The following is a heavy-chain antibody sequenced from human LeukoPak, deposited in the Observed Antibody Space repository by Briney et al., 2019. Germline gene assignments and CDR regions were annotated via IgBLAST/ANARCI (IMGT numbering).Heavy chain of an antibody. D-gene: IGHD3-22*01. V-gene: IGHV4-39*01. Sequence: SETLSLTCTVSGGSIGSSSDYWGWFRQPPGKGLEWIGSVRYSGKTYYTPSLKSRVTMSVDTSRSQFSLKLSSVTAADTAVYFCARHYYDSSGSRRDYYFDYWGPGTLVTVSS. J-gene: IGHJ4*02. CDR1: GGSIGSSSDY. CDR3: ARHYYDSSGSRRDYYFDY. CDR2: VRYSGKT.